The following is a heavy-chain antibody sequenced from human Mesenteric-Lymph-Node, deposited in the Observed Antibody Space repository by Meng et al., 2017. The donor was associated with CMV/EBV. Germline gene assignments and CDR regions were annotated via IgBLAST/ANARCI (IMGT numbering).Heavy chain of an antibody. D-gene: IGHD5-12*01. CDR3: ARGWMTTPFDS. V-gene: IGHV3-9*01. CDR1: GFTFDDYA. Sequence: GGSLRLSCAASGFTFDDYAMHWVRQAPGKGLEWVSGISWNSGSIGYADSVKGRFTISRDNAQNSLFLQMSSLKIEDTAVYYCARGWMTTPFDSWGPGTLVTVSS. J-gene: IGHJ4*02. CDR2: ISWNSGSI.